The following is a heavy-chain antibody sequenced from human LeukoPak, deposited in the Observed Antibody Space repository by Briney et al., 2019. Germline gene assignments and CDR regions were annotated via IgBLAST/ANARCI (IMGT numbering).Heavy chain of an antibody. D-gene: IGHD3-22*01. CDR3: ARGWLPGSSDFDY. J-gene: IGHJ4*02. V-gene: IGHV4-59*01. CDR1: GGSFSGYY. CDR2: IYYSGST. Sequence: PSETLSLTCAVYGGSFSGYYWSWIRQPPGKGLEWIGYIYYSGSTNYNPSLKSRVTISVDTSKNQFSLKLSSVTAADTAVYYCARGWLPGSSDFDYWGQGTLVTVSS.